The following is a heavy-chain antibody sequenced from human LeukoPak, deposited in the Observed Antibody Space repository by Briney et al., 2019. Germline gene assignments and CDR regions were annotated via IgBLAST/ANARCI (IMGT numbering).Heavy chain of an antibody. D-gene: IGHD3-22*01. Sequence: HPGGSLRLSCATSGFTFSNYGMHWVRQAPGKGLEWVAVFWAEGTKKYYGDSVKGRFTISRDTSKNTVYPQMNNLRAEDTAVYYCARDIDTSSHYGWFDPWGQGTLVTVSS. J-gene: IGHJ5*02. CDR1: GFTFSNYG. CDR2: FWAEGTKK. V-gene: IGHV3-33*01. CDR3: ARDIDTSSHYGWFDP.